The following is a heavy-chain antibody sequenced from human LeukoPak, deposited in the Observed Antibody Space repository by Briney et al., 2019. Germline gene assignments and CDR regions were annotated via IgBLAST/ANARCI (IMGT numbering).Heavy chain of an antibody. CDR1: GYSFSKYW. Sequence: GESLNISCKTSGYSFSKYWIGWVRQMPGKGLEWMGIIYPGDSDIKYSPSFQGQVTISADKSITTAYLQWSSLKASDTAMYYCAKYSGSYSKSFDYWGQGTLVTVSS. D-gene: IGHD1-26*01. V-gene: IGHV5-51*01. J-gene: IGHJ4*02. CDR2: IYPGDSDI. CDR3: AKYSGSYSKSFDY.